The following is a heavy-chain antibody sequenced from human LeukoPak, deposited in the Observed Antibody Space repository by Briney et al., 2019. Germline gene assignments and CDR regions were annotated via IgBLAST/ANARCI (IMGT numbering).Heavy chain of an antibody. CDR1: GFTLSNYA. Sequence: GGSLRLSCAASGFTLSNYAITWVRQAPGKGLEWVSALSGSGSSTYYADSVKGRFTISRDNSKNTLYLQMNSLRAEDTAVYYCAKGGSTSGADYWGQGTLVTVSS. J-gene: IGHJ4*02. CDR3: AKGGSTSGADY. CDR2: LSGSGSST. D-gene: IGHD1-26*01. V-gene: IGHV3-23*01.